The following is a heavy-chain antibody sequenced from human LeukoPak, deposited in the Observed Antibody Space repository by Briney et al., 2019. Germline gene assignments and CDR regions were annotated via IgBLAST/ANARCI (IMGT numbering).Heavy chain of an antibody. CDR2: ISGSGGST. V-gene: IGHV3-23*01. CDR1: GFTFSSYA. J-gene: IGHJ4*02. CDR3: AKDSSGWYGFFDY. D-gene: IGHD6-19*01. Sequence: GGYLRRYCAASGFTFSSYAMSWVRQAPGKGLEWVSAISGSGGSTYYADSVKGRFTISRDNSKNTLYLQMNSLRAEDTAVYYCAKDSSGWYGFFDYWGQGTLVTVSS.